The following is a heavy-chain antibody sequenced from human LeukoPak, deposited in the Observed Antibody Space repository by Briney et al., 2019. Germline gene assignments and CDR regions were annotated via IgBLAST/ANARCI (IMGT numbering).Heavy chain of an antibody. CDR1: GVSISSGGYY. Sequence: SETLSLTCTVSGVSISSGGYYWSCIRQHPGKGLEWIGEVNLQGSTNYNPSLMGRVAISVDMSENHISLQLTSVTAADTAVYYCAREGGPYRPLDYSGQGTLVTVSS. CDR3: AREGGPYRPLDY. J-gene: IGHJ4*02. CDR2: VNLQGST. V-gene: IGHV4-31*03.